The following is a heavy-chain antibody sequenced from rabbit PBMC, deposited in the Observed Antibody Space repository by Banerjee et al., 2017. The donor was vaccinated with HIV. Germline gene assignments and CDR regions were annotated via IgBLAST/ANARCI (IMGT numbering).Heavy chain of an antibody. Sequence: QLVESGGGLVQPGASLTLSCKASGFDFSNYYMTWVRRAPGKGLEWIGYIDPVFDSTYYASWVNGRFTISSHNAQNTLYLQLNSLTAADTATYFCYVTGGDYYNHNLWGQGTLVTV. D-gene: IGHD8-1*01. CDR2: IDPVFDST. CDR3: YVTGGDYYNHNL. CDR1: GFDFSNYY. J-gene: IGHJ4*01. V-gene: IGHV1S7*01.